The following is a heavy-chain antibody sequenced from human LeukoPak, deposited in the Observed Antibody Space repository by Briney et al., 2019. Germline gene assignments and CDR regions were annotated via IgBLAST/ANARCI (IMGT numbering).Heavy chain of an antibody. CDR1: GFSFSSYA. V-gene: IGHV3-9*01. J-gene: IGHJ4*02. CDR3: ARGFGSGWYEY. D-gene: IGHD6-19*01. Sequence: GGSLRLSCATSGFSFSSYAMSWVRQAPGKGLEWVSGISWNSGSIGYADSVKGRFTISRDNAKNSLYLQMNSLRAEDTAVYYCARGFGSGWYEYWGQGTLVTVSS. CDR2: ISWNSGSI.